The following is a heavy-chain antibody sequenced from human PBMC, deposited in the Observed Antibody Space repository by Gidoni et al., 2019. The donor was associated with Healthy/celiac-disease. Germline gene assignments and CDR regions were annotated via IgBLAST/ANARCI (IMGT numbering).Heavy chain of an antibody. J-gene: IGHJ4*02. CDR1: GFTFSSYW. V-gene: IGHV3-7*01. CDR2: IKQDGSEK. CDR3: ARERAYYYDSSGYYPAGFSHFDY. Sequence: EVQLVESGGGLVQPGGSLRLSYAASGFTFSSYWMSWVRQAPGKGLEWVANIKQDGSEKYYVDSVKGRFTISRDNAKNSLYLQMNSLRAEDTAVYYCARERAYYYDSSGYYPAGFSHFDYWGQGTLVTVSS. D-gene: IGHD3-22*01.